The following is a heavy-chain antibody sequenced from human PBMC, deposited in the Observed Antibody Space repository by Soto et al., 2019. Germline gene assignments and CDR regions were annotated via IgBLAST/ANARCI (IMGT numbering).Heavy chain of an antibody. D-gene: IGHD5-12*01. CDR1: GYTFTGYY. J-gene: IGHJ4*02. Sequence: ASVKVSCKASGYTFTGYYMHWVRQAPGQGLEWMGWINPNSGGTNYAQKFQGRVTMTRDTSISTAYMELSRLRPDDTAVYSCARIFGGYVPLDYWGQGTLVTVSS. V-gene: IGHV1-2*02. CDR3: ARIFGGYVPLDY. CDR2: INPNSGGT.